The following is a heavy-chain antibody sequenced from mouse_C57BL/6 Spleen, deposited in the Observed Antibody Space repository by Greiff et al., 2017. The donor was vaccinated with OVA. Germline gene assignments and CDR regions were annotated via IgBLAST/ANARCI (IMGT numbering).Heavy chain of an antibody. CDR2: IYPRDGST. J-gene: IGHJ4*01. V-gene: IGHV1-78*01. D-gene: IGHD1-1*01. Sequence: QVQLQQPDAELVKPGASVKISCKASGYTFTDHTIHWMKQRPEQGLEWIGYIYPRDGSTKYNEKFKGKATLTADKSSSTAYMQLNSLTSEDSAVYFCARTPITSEVATDYAMDYWGQGTSVTVSS. CDR3: ARTPITSEVATDYAMDY. CDR1: GYTFTDHT.